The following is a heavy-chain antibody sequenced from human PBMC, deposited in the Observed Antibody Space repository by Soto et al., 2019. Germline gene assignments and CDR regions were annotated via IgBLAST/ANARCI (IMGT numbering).Heavy chain of an antibody. J-gene: IGHJ4*02. CDR3: VRDSGAKLSSS. D-gene: IGHD6-13*01. CDR1: GYTLTELS. Sequence: ASVKVSFKVSGYTLTELSMHWVRQAPGKGLEWMGGFDPEDGETIYAQKFQGRVTITADESARTSYMELRSLKSQDTAVYYCVRDSGAKLSSSWGQGTLVTVSS. V-gene: IGHV1-24*01. CDR2: FDPEDGET.